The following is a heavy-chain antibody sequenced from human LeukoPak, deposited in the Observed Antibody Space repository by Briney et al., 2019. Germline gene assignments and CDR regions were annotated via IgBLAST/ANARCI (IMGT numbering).Heavy chain of an antibody. J-gene: IGHJ4*02. V-gene: IGHV5-51*01. CDR1: GYSFTSYW. Sequence: GESLKISCKGSGYSFTSYWIGWVRQMPGKGLEWMGIIYPGDSDTRYSPSFQGQVTISADKSINTAYLQWSSLEASDTAMYYCAISTSTYYYGSSGYRFDYWGQGTLVTVSS. CDR3: AISTSTYYYGSSGYRFDY. D-gene: IGHD3-22*01. CDR2: IYPGDSDT.